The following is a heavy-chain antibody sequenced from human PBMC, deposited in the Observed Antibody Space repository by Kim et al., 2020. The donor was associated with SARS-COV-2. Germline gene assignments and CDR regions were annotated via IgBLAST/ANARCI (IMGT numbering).Heavy chain of an antibody. CDR2: ISYDGSNK. CDR3: AKDQGPRGSPGYFDY. J-gene: IGHJ4*02. D-gene: IGHD1-26*01. V-gene: IGHV3-30*18. CDR1: GFTFSSYG. Sequence: GGSLRLSCAASGFTFSSYGMHWVRQAPGKGLEWVAVISYDGSNKYYADSVKGRFTISRDNSKNTLYLQMNSLRAEDTAVYYCAKDQGPRGSPGYFDYWGQGTLVTVSS.